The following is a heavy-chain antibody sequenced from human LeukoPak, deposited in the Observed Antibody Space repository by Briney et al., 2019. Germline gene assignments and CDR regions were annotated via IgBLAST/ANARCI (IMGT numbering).Heavy chain of an antibody. CDR2: ISSSGSTI. CDR3: ATGSSNYHYYYYYMDV. CDR1: DLTFRDYN. V-gene: IGHV3-11*04. Sequence: GGPLRLSGAAPDLTFRDYNMTWIGKAPGRGWEGVYNISSSGSTIYYADSVKGRFTTSRDNAKNSLYLQMNSLRAEDTAVYYCATGSSNYHYYYYYMDVWGKGTTVTVSS. D-gene: IGHD4-11*01. J-gene: IGHJ6*03.